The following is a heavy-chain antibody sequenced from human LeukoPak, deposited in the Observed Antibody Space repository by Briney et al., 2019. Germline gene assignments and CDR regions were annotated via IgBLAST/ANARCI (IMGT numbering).Heavy chain of an antibody. CDR3: ARDTSGSSWYRENYGMDV. D-gene: IGHD6-13*01. V-gene: IGHV4-31*03. Sequence: SQTLSLTCTVSGGSISSGGYFWSWIRQHPGKGLEWIGYIYYSGSTYYNPSLKSRVTISVDTSKNQFSLKLSSVTAADTAVYYCARDTSGSSWYRENYGMDVWGQGTTVTVSS. CDR2: IYYSGST. CDR1: GGSISSGGYF. J-gene: IGHJ6*02.